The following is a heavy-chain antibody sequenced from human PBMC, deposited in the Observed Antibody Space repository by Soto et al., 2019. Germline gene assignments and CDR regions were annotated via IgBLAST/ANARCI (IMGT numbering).Heavy chain of an antibody. V-gene: IGHV3-66*01. CDR1: GFTVSSNY. CDR3: ANTYYDFWSGYSGWFDP. D-gene: IGHD3-3*01. Sequence: GGSLRLSCAASGFTVSSNYMSWVRQAPGKGLEWVSVIYSGGSTYYADSVKGRFTISRGNSKNTLYLQMNSLRAEDTAVYYCANTYYDFWSGYSGWFDPWGQGTLVTVSS. J-gene: IGHJ5*02. CDR2: IYSGGST.